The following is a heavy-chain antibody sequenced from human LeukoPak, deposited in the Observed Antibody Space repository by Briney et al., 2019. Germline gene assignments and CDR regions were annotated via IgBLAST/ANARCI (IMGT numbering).Heavy chain of an antibody. D-gene: IGHD2-2*01. V-gene: IGHV4-59*08. J-gene: IGHJ4*02. CDR1: GGSISSYY. CDR2: ISDIGSI. Sequence: SETLSLTCTVSGGSISSYYWSWIRQPPGKGLEWIAYISDIGSINYNPSLKSRVTISLDTSKNQFSLKLSSVTAADTAVYYCARHCSSTSCYYYFDYWGQGTLVTVSS. CDR3: ARHCSSTSCYYYFDY.